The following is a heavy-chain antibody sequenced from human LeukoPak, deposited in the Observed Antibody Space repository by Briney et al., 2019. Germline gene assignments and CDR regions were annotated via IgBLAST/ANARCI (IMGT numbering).Heavy chain of an antibody. J-gene: IGHJ5*02. V-gene: IGHV1-2*02. Sequence: ASVKVSCKASGYTFTSYYMHWVRQAPGQGLEWMGWINPNSGGTNYAQKFQGRVTMTRDTSISTAYMELSRLRSDDTAVYYCARDLGGAYNWFDPWGQGTLVTVSS. D-gene: IGHD3-16*01. CDR3: ARDLGGAYNWFDP. CDR1: GYTFTSYY. CDR2: INPNSGGT.